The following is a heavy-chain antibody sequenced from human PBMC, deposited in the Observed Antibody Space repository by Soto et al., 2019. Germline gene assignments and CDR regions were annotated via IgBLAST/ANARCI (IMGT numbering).Heavy chain of an antibody. D-gene: IGHD3-3*01. Sequence: PSDSLSLTCTVSGGSINTGDYYWTWIRQPRGKGLEWIGYIYYSGTTYYNPSLKSRVSLSLDTSKNHFSLRLTSVTAADTAVYYCARGVDFEGFSPYGMDVWGQGTTVTVSS. CDR1: GGSINTGDYY. CDR3: ARGVDFEGFSPYGMDV. CDR2: IYYSGTT. V-gene: IGHV4-30-4*02. J-gene: IGHJ6*02.